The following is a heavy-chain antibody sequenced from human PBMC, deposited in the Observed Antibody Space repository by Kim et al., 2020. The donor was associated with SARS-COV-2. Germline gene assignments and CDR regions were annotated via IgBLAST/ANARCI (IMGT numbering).Heavy chain of an antibody. CDR2: INPSGGST. D-gene: IGHD5-12*01. V-gene: IGHV1-46*01. J-gene: IGHJ6*02. CDR3: ARAKGGIVATKRNYYYYGMDV. CDR1: GYTFTSYY. Sequence: ASVKVSCKASGYTFTSYYMHWVRQAPGQGLEWMGIINPSGGSTSYAQKFQGRVTMTRDTSTSTVYMELSSLRSEDTAVYYCARAKGGIVATKRNYYYYGMDVWVQGTTVTVSS.